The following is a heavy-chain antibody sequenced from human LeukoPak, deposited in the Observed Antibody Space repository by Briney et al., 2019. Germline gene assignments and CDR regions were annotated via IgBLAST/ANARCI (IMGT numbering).Heavy chain of an antibody. CDR2: INYSGKI. J-gene: IGHJ4*02. Sequence: SETLSLTCTVSGGSISSRTYYWAWIRQPPGKGLEWIGSINYSGKITYNPSLKSRVPVSLDTSKNQCSLTLSSVTAAATAVYFCARDSGDWRTDYWGQGTLVTASP. CDR1: GGSISSRTYY. V-gene: IGHV4-39*07. D-gene: IGHD2-21*02. CDR3: ARDSGDWRTDY.